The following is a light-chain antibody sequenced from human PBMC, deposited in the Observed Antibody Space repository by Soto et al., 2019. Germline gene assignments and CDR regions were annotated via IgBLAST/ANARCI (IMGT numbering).Light chain of an antibody. CDR1: SGHISYA. CDR2: LNNDGSH. J-gene: IGLJ2*01. V-gene: IGLV4-69*01. CDR3: QTWGTGFQF. Sequence: QAVVTQSPSASASLGASVTLTCTLSSGHISYAIAWHQKQPGKGPRYLMDLNNDGSHTKGDGIPDRFSGSSSGADRYLIISSLQSEDEADYYCQTWGTGFQFFGGGTKLTVL.